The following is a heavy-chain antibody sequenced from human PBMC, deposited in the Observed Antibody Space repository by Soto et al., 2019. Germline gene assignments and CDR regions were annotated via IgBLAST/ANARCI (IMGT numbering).Heavy chain of an antibody. D-gene: IGHD3-3*01. V-gene: IGHV3-23*01. CDR3: AKDGGWSGKKRKGGPSDLDY. J-gene: IGHJ4*02. CDR1: GFTFSSYA. Sequence: EVQLLESGGGLVQPGGSLRLSCAASGFTFSSYAMSWVRQAPGKGLEWVSAISGRGGSTYYADSVKGRFTISRDNAKNPLYLQRKSRRGEDTAVEYCAKDGGWSGKKRKGGPSDLDYWGQGTLVTVSS. CDR2: ISGRGGST.